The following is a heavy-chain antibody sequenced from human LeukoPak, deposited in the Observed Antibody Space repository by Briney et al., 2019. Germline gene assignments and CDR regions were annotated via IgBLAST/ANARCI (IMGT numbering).Heavy chain of an antibody. CDR2: ISWNSGSI. Sequence: GGSLRLSCAASGFTFDDYAMHWVRQAPGKGLEWVSGISWNSGSIGYADSVMGRFTISRDNAKNTLSLQMNSLRAEDTAVYYCAKSDCASDGCKLLNYWGQGTLVTASS. J-gene: IGHJ4*02. V-gene: IGHV3-9*01. CDR3: AKSDCASDGCKLLNY. D-gene: IGHD3-10*01. CDR1: GFTFDDYA.